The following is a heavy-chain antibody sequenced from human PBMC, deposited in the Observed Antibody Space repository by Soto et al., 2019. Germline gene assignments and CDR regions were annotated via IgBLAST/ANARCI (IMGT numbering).Heavy chain of an antibody. CDR1: GYRFTSYW. J-gene: IGHJ5*02. D-gene: IGHD3-22*01. Sequence: GESLKISCRTSGYRFTSYWIAWVRQMPGKGLEWMGIVFPSDSDTRYSPSFQGQVTISADRSTSTVFLQWASLKASDTAVYFCARKDKSGYFNWFDPWGQGTLVTVSS. CDR2: VFPSDSDT. V-gene: IGHV5-51*01. CDR3: ARKDKSGYFNWFDP.